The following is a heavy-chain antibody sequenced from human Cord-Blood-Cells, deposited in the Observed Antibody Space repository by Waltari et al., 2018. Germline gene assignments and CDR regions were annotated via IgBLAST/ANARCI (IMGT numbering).Heavy chain of an antibody. Sequence: QVQLVASGGGVVQPGRSLRLSCAASGFTFSRYAMPWVRQAPGKGLEWVAVISYDGSNKYYADSVKGRFTISRDNSKNTLYLQMNSLRAEDTAVYYCARVDSSSWYFDYWGQGTLVTVSS. J-gene: IGHJ4*02. CDR1: GFTFSRYA. V-gene: IGHV3-30-3*01. CDR3: ARVDSSSWYFDY. CDR2: ISYDGSNK. D-gene: IGHD6-13*01.